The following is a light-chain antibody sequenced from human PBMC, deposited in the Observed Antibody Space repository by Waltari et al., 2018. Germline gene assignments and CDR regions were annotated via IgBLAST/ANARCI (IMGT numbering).Light chain of an antibody. CDR3: MQAAHWPKT. CDR2: KIS. V-gene: IGKV2-30*02. Sequence: DVVMTQSPLPLSVPLGQTASISCRSSQSLVHSDGNTYLNWFHQRPGQSPRRLIYKISNRDYGVPDRFSGSGSGTDFTLKITRVEAEDVGVYYCMQAAHWPKTFGQGTKVEIK. J-gene: IGKJ1*01. CDR1: QSLVHSDGNTY.